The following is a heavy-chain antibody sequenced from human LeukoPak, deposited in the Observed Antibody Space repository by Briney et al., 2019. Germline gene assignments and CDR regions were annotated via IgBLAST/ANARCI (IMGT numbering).Heavy chain of an antibody. CDR2: IGTAGDT. V-gene: IGHV3-13*01. CDR1: GFTFSSYD. CDR3: ARGEGQYYDSSAYDY. J-gene: IGHJ4*02. D-gene: IGHD3-22*01. Sequence: GGSLRLSCAASGFTFSSYDMHWVRQATGKGLEWVSAIGTAGDTYYPGSVKGRFTISRENAKNSLYLQMNSLRAGDTAVYYCARGEGQYYDSSAYDYWGQGTLVTVSS.